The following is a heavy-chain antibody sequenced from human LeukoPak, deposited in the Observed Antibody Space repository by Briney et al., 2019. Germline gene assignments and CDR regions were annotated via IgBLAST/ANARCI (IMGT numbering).Heavy chain of an antibody. CDR2: INPNSGGT. J-gene: IGHJ6*02. CDR1: GYTFTGYY. CDR3: ARSATDYYYYGMDV. V-gene: IGHV1-2*04. D-gene: IGHD2-15*01. Sequence: GASVKVSCKASGYTFTGYYMHWVRQAPGQGLEWMGWINPNSGGTNYAQKFQGWVTMTRDTSISTAYMELSRLRSDDTAVYYCARSATDYYYYGMDVWGQGTTVTVSS.